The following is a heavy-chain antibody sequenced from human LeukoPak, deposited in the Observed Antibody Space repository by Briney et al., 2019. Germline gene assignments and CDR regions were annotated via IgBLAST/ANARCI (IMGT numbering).Heavy chain of an antibody. D-gene: IGHD1-26*01. CDR3: ATLTPGATNYFDY. CDR1: GLTFNDHY. CDR2: SRNKAKSYTT. J-gene: IGHJ4*02. Sequence: GGSLRLSCAASGLTFNDHYMDWVRQAPGKGLEWVGRSRNKAKSYTTEYAASVKGRFTISRDDSKNSLYLQMNSLKTEDTAVYYCATLTPGATNYFDYWGQGDLVTVSS. V-gene: IGHV3-72*01.